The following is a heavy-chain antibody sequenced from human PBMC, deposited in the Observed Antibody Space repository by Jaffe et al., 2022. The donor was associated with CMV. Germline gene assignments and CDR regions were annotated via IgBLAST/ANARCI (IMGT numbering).Heavy chain of an antibody. CDR2: IIPILGIA. CDR1: GGTFSSYA. Sequence: QVQLVQSGAEVKKPGSSVKVSCKASGGTFSSYAISWVRQAPGQGLEWMGRIIPILGIANYAQKFQGRVTITADKSTSTAYMELSSLRSEDTAVYYCARVARDGYNYYSLDYWGQGTLVTVSS. V-gene: IGHV1-69*09. D-gene: IGHD5-12*01. CDR3: ARVARDGYNYYSLDY. J-gene: IGHJ4*02.